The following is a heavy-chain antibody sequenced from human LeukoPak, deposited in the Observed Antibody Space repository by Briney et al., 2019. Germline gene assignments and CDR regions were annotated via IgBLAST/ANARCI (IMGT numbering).Heavy chain of an antibody. Sequence: PGGSLRLSCAASGFTFSSYAMHWVRQAPGKGLEWVAVISYDGSNKYYADSVKGRFTISRDNAKNSLYLQMNSLRAEDTAVYYCARGDSSGYYGSFSLAFDIWGQGTMVTVSS. CDR3: ARGDSSGYYGSFSLAFDI. D-gene: IGHD3-22*01. V-gene: IGHV3-30*04. J-gene: IGHJ3*02. CDR1: GFTFSSYA. CDR2: ISYDGSNK.